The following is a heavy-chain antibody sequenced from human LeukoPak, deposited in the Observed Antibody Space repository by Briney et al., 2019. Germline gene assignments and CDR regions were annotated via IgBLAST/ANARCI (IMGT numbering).Heavy chain of an antibody. CDR1: GISFSNYG. J-gene: IGHJ6*02. V-gene: IGHV3-73*01. Sequence: GGSLRLSCVASGISFSNYGMHWVRQASGKGLEWVGRIRSKANSYATAYAASVKGRFTISRDDSKNTAYLQMNSLKTEDTAVYYCTSWATRAYYYDSSGLYYGMDVWGQGTTVTVSS. D-gene: IGHD3-22*01. CDR3: TSWATRAYYYDSSGLYYGMDV. CDR2: IRSKANSYAT.